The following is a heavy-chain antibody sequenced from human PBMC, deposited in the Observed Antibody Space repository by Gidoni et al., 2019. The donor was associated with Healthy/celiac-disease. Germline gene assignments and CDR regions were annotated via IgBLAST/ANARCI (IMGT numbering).Heavy chain of an antibody. D-gene: IGHD1-26*01. Sequence: EVQLVESGGGLIKPGGSLSLSCAASGFTVSSNYMSWVRQAPGKGLEWVSVIYSGGSTYYADSVKGRFTISRDNSKNTLYLQMNSLRAEDTAVYYCATSIVGAVVDYWGQGTLVTVSS. CDR3: ATSIVGAVVDY. CDR1: GFTVSSNY. J-gene: IGHJ4*02. CDR2: IYSGGST. V-gene: IGHV3-53*01.